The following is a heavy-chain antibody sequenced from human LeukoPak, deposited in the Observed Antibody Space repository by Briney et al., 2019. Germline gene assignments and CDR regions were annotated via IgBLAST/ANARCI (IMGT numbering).Heavy chain of an antibody. CDR1: GFTFSTFW. CDR3: ARGRYYGMDV. V-gene: IGHV3-74*03. J-gene: IGHJ6*02. CDR2: INSDGSIT. Sequence: GGSLRLSCAASGFTFSTFWMHWVRHAPGKGLVWVSGINSDGSITTYADSVKGRFTISRDNAENTLYLQTNSLRAEDTAVYYCARGRYYGMDVWGQGTTVTVSS.